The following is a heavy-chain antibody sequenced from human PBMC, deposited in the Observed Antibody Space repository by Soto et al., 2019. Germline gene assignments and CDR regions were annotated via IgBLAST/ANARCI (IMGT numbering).Heavy chain of an antibody. Sequence: QVQLQESGPGLVKPSGTLSLTCAVSGGSISSSNWWSWVRQPPGKGLEWIGEIYHSGSTNYNPSLKSRVTRSVDKSKNQCSRKVYSVTAADTAVYYCASVSGSYSYGMDVWGQGITVTVSS. D-gene: IGHD1-26*01. CDR1: GGSISSSNW. V-gene: IGHV4-4*02. CDR2: IYHSGST. J-gene: IGHJ6*02. CDR3: ASVSGSYSYGMDV.